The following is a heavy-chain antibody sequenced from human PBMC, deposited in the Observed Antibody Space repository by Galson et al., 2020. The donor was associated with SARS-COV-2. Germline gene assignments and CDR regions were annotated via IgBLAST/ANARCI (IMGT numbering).Heavy chain of an antibody. J-gene: IGHJ6*02. D-gene: IGHD2-2*01. V-gene: IGHV3-23*01. CDR3: AKTSEYCSSNSCYGYYYYYGMDV. CDR2: ISGSGYRP. CDR1: GFTFSTYA. Sequence: GESLKLSCAASGFTFSTYAMSWVRQAPGKGLDWVSTISGSGYRPYYADSVKGRFTISRDNSKNTLYLQMNSLRAEDTAVYHCAKTSEYCSSNSCYGYYYYYGMDVWGQGTTVTVSS.